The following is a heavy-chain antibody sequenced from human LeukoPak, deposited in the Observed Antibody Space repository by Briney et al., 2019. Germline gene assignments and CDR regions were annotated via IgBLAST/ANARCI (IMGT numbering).Heavy chain of an antibody. CDR3: TLLQRGAVGY. J-gene: IGHJ4*02. CDR1: GGSISSYY. V-gene: IGHV4-59*01. CDR2: IYYSGST. D-gene: IGHD1-26*01. Sequence: PSETLSLTCTVSGGSISSYYWSWIRQPPGKGLEWIGYIYYSGSTNYNPSLKSRVTISVDTSKNQFSLKLGSVTAADTAVYYCTLLQRGAVGYWGQGTLVTVSS.